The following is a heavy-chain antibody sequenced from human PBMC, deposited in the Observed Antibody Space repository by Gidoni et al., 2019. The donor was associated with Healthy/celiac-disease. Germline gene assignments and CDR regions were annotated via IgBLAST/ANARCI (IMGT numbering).Heavy chain of an antibody. Sequence: QVQLVQSGAQVTKPGSSVKFSSKAPGGTFNSYTTSWVRQAPGQGLEWMGRIIPILGIANYEQKFQGRVTITADKSTSTAYMELSSLRSEDTAVYYCARDGRRDGYNSEGNDDYWGQGTLVTVSS. CDR1: GGTFNSYT. J-gene: IGHJ4*02. D-gene: IGHD5-12*01. V-gene: IGHV1-69*08. CDR2: IIPILGIA. CDR3: ARDGRRDGYNSEGNDDY.